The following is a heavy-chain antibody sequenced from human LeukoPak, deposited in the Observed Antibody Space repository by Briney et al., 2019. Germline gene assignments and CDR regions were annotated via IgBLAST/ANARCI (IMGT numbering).Heavy chain of an antibody. V-gene: IGHV3-33*01. Sequence: GGSLRLSCAASGFTFSSYGMHWVRQAPGKGLGWVAVIWYDGSNKYYADSVKGRFTISRDNSKNTLYLQMNSLRAEDTAVYYCARDVFPYYYDSSGPWDAFDIWGQGTMVTVSS. CDR1: GFTFSSYG. J-gene: IGHJ3*02. CDR2: IWYDGSNK. D-gene: IGHD3-22*01. CDR3: ARDVFPYYYDSSGPWDAFDI.